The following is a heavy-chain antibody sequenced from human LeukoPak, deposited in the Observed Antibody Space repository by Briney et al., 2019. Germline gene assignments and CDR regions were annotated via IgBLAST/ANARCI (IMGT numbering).Heavy chain of an antibody. CDR2: INPNSGGT. CDR3: ARDFIVLTDRHFDY. J-gene: IGHJ4*02. D-gene: IGHD2-8*01. Sequence: GASVKVSCKASGGTFSSYAISWVRQAPGQGLEWMGWINPNSGGTNYAQKFQGRVTMTRDTSISTAYMELSRLRSDDTAVYYCARDFIVLTDRHFDYWGQGTLVTVSS. V-gene: IGHV1-2*02. CDR1: GGTFSSYA.